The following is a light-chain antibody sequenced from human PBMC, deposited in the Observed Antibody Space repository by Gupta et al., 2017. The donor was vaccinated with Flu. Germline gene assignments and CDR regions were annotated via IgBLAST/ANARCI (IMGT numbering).Light chain of an antibody. Sequence: DVVMTQSPLSLPVTLGQPASISCRSSQSLVSSDGNTYLSWFQQRPGQAPRRLIYRVSNRDSGVPDRFSGSGSGTDFTLNISRVEAEDVGVYYSMQTTHWPKTFGQGTKVEI. CDR1: QSLVSSDGNTY. CDR3: MQTTHWPKT. V-gene: IGKV2-30*01. CDR2: RVS. J-gene: IGKJ1*01.